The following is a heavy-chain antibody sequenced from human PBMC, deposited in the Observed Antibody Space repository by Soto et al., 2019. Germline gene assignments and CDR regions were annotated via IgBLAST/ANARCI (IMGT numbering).Heavy chain of an antibody. V-gene: IGHV4-4*07. J-gene: IGHJ3*02. D-gene: IGHD5-18*01. CDR1: GGSIGSYY. Sequence: SEXLSLTCTVSGGSIGSYYWSWIRHPAGKGLEWIGRIYTSGSTNYNPSLKSRVTMSVDTSKNQFSLKLSSVTAADTAVYYCARDRIQPDNAFDIWGQGTMVTVPS. CDR2: IYTSGST. CDR3: ARDRIQPDNAFDI.